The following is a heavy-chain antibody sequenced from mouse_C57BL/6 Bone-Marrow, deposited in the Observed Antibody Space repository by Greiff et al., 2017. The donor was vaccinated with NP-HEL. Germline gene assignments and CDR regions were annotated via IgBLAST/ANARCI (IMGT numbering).Heavy chain of an antibody. V-gene: IGHV3-8*01. CDR2: ISYSGST. J-gene: IGHJ2*01. CDR1: GYSITSDY. D-gene: IGHD4-1*01. Sequence: EVNVVESGPGLAKPSQTLSLTCSVTGYSITSDYWNWIRKFPGNKLEYMGYISYSGSTYYNPSLKSRISINRNTTKTQYYQQVNSVSTVDTSTYYFARYVTQLGRFPFDDWGQGTTLTVSS. CDR3: ARYVTQLGRFPFDD.